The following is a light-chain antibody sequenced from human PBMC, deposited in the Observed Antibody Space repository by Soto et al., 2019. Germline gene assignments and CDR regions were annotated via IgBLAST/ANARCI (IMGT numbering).Light chain of an antibody. V-gene: IGKV1-5*03. Sequence: QMTQSPSTLSASVGDRVTITCRASQTVKNYLAWYQQKPGKAPNLLIYTASSLKSVVPSRFSGSGSGTEFTLTISSLQPEDFATYYRQQYNTFSSFGQGTKVEIK. CDR2: TAS. CDR3: QQYNTFSS. CDR1: QTVKNY. J-gene: IGKJ1*01.